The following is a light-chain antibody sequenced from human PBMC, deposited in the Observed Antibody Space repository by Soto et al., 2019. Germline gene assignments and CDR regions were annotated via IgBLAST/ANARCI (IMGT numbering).Light chain of an antibody. CDR3: LQDYSWPWT. J-gene: IGKJ1*01. Sequence: AIQMTQSPSSLSASVGDRLTITCWASQDVRNYVGWYQQKPGKAPKFLIYGAFSLETGIPSRFSGSGYGTEFTLTINSLLPEDFATYFCLQDYSWPWTFGQGTKVEV. V-gene: IGKV1-6*01. CDR1: QDVRNY. CDR2: GAF.